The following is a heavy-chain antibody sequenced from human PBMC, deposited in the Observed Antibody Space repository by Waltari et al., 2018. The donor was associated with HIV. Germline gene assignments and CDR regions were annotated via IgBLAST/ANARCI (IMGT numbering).Heavy chain of an antibody. CDR2: SYPGVSDT. Sequence: EVQLVQSGAEVKKPGESLKISCKASGYSFTSYWIGWVRQMPGKGLEWMGISYPGVSDTRYGPSFQGQVTISADKSISTAYLQWSSLKASDTAMYYCATSRSTYYDTGGYFDYWGQGTLVTVSS. J-gene: IGHJ4*02. CDR3: ATSRSTYYDTGGYFDY. D-gene: IGHD3-22*01. CDR1: GYSFTSYW. V-gene: IGHV5-51*03.